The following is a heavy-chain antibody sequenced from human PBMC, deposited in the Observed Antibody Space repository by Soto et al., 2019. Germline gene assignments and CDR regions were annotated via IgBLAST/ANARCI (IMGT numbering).Heavy chain of an antibody. CDR2: ISGSGGST. CDR1: GFTFSSYA. V-gene: IGHV3-23*01. Sequence: EVQLLESGGGLVQPGGSLRLSCAASGFTFSSYAMSWVRQAPGKGLEWVSAISGSGGSTYYADSVKGRFTISRDNTKNTLYLQMTSLRAEDTAVYYCAKGPGLTEWYYWGQGTLVTVSS. D-gene: IGHD2-8*01. J-gene: IGHJ4*02. CDR3: AKGPGLTEWYY.